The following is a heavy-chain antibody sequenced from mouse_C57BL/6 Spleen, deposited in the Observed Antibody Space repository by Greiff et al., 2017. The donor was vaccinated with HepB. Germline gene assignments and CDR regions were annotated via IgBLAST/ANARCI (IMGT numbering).Heavy chain of an antibody. CDR2: INPSTGGT. CDR1: GYSFTGYY. V-gene: IGHV1-42*01. CDR3: ERRGYYGSGYFDV. D-gene: IGHD1-1*01. Sequence: VQLKESGPELVKPGASVKISCKASGYSFTGYYMNWVKQSPEKSLEWIGEINPSTGGTTYNQKFKAKATLTVDKSSSTAYMQLKSLTSEYSAVYYCERRGYYGSGYFDVWGTGTTVTVSS. J-gene: IGHJ1*03.